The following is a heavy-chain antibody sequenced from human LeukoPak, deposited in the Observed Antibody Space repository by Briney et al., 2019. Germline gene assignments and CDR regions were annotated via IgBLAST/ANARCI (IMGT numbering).Heavy chain of an antibody. V-gene: IGHV1-69*04. CDR3: ARDPGYYDILTGYYNGIDY. Sequence: SVKVSCKASGGTFSSYAISWVRQAPGQGLEWMGRIIPILGIANYAQKFQGRVTITADKSTSTAYMELRSLRSDDTAVYYCARDPGYYDILTGYYNGIDYWGQGTLVTVSS. CDR1: GGTFSSYA. D-gene: IGHD3-9*01. CDR2: IIPILGIA. J-gene: IGHJ4*02.